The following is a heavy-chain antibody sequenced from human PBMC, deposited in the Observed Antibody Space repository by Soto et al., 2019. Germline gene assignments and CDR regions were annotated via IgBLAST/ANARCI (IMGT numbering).Heavy chain of an antibody. CDR2: IIPIFGTA. CDR3: ARTRIRSAYCGGDCYYPFDY. J-gene: IGHJ4*02. V-gene: IGHV1-69*13. Sequence: ASVKVSCKASGGTFSSYAISWVRQAPGQGLEWMGGIIPIFGTANYAQKFQGRVTITADESTSTAYMELSSLRSEDTAVYYCARTRIRSAYCGGDCYYPFDYWGQGTLVTVSS. D-gene: IGHD2-21*02. CDR1: GGTFSSYA.